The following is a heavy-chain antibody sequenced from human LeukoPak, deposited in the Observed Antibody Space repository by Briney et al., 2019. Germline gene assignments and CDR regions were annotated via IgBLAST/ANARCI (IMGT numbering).Heavy chain of an antibody. CDR3: AREYSSSLTY. V-gene: IGHV3-74*01. CDR2: INGDGSST. Sequence: PGGSLRLSCAASGFTFSSYWMHWVRQAPGKGLAWVSRINGDGSSTSNADSVKSRFTISRDNAKNTLYLQMNSLRAEDTAVYYCAREYSSSLTYWGQGTLVTVSS. D-gene: IGHD6-6*01. J-gene: IGHJ4*02. CDR1: GFTFSSYW.